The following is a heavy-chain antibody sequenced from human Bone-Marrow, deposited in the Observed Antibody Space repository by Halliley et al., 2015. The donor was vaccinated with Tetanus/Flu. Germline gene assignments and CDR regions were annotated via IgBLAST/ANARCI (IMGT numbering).Heavy chain of an antibody. D-gene: IGHD3-10*01. CDR2: IYYSGNT. Sequence: TLSLTCSVSGASMFPYYWSWIRQPPGKGLEWIGYIYYSGNTNYNPSLKTRVTLSVDTSKKQFSLKLTSVTAADTAIYYCARGNYHASWWFDSWGRGTLVTVSS. V-gene: IGHV4-59*12. CDR3: ARGNYHASWWFDS. CDR1: GASMFPYY. J-gene: IGHJ5*01.